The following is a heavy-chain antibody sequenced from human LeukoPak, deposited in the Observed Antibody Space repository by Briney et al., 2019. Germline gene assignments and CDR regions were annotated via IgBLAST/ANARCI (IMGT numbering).Heavy chain of an antibody. CDR2: MYYSGST. D-gene: IGHD1-26*01. J-gene: IGHJ4*02. Sequence: SGTLSLTCTVSGGSINSHYWSWIRQPPGKGLEWIAYMYYSGSTNYNPSLKSRVTISVDTSKNQFSLKLSSVTAADTAVYYCAGRKGSYYVYWGQGTLVTVSS. CDR1: GGSINSHY. V-gene: IGHV4-59*11. CDR3: AGRKGSYYVY.